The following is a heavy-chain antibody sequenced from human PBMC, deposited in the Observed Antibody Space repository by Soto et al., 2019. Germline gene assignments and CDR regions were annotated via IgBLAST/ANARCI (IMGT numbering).Heavy chain of an antibody. Sequence: QVQLQESGPGLVKPSQTLSLTCTLSGVSITSGAYYWTWVRQHPGKGLEWIGYIYYNGNTYFNPSLKSRLTISIDTSKNQFSLKLSSVTAADTAMYYCARARLRAVYAFDFWGQGTMVTVSS. D-gene: IGHD4-17*01. V-gene: IGHV4-31*03. CDR2: IYYNGNT. CDR1: GVSITSGAYY. CDR3: ARARLRAVYAFDF. J-gene: IGHJ3*01.